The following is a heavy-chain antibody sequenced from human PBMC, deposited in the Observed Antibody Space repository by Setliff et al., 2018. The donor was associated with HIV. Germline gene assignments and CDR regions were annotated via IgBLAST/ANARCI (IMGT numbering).Heavy chain of an antibody. J-gene: IGHJ3*02. Sequence: SETLSLTCTVSGGSISSGSYYWGWIRQPPGKGLEWIGSIYYSGSTYYNPSLQSRVTISVDTSKNLFSLRLSSVSASDTAVYYCASAGAWQRNALDIWGQGTMVTVSS. CDR1: GGSISSGSYY. V-gene: IGHV4-39*01. CDR2: IYYSGST. D-gene: IGHD5-12*01. CDR3: ASAGAWQRNALDI.